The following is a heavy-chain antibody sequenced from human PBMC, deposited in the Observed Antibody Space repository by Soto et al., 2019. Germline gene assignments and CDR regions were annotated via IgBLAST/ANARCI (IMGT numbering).Heavy chain of an antibody. CDR3: AKGVFSVGYDFWSGELYQ. D-gene: IGHD3-3*01. CDR2: ISGSGGST. V-gene: IGHV3-23*01. J-gene: IGHJ4*02. Sequence: GGSLRLSCAASGFTFSSYAISWVRQAPGKGLEWVSAISGSGGSTYYADSVKGRFTISRENSKNTLYLQMSSLRAEDTAVYYCAKGVFSVGYDFWSGELYQWGQGTLVTVSS. CDR1: GFTFSSYA.